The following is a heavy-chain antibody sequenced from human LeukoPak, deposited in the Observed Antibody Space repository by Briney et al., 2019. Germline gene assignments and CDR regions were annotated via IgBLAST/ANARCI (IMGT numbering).Heavy chain of an antibody. CDR1: GFTFSSYG. V-gene: IGHV3-30*18. J-gene: IGHJ3*02. CDR2: ISYDGSNK. CDR3: AKPHDYGDSDAFDI. D-gene: IGHD4-17*01. Sequence: GGSLRLSCAASGFTFSSYGMHWVRQAPGKGLEWVAVISYDGSNKYYADSVKGRFTISRDNSKNTLYLQMNSLRAEDTAVYYCAKPHDYGDSDAFDIWGQGTMVTVSS.